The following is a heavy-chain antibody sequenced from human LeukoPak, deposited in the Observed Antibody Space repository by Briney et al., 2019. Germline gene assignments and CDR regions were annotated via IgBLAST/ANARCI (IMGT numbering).Heavy chain of an antibody. V-gene: IGHV3-23*01. CDR2: ISGSGGST. D-gene: IGHD5-18*01. Sequence: GGSLRLSCAASGFTFSSYAMSWVRQAPGKGLEWVSAISGSGGSTYYADSAKGRFTISRDNSKNTLYLQMNSLRAEDTAVYYCAKDRDTAMVTLTDYWGQGTLVTVSS. CDR3: AKDRDTAMVTLTDY. J-gene: IGHJ4*02. CDR1: GFTFSSYA.